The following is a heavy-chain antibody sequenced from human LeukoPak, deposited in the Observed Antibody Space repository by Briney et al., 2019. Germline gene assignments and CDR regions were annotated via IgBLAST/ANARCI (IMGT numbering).Heavy chain of an antibody. Sequence: GGSLRLSCAASGFTFSSYAMSWVRQAPGKGLEWVSAISGSGGSTYYADSVKGRFTISRDNSKNTLYLQMNSLRAEDTAVYYCAKDLKICDSSGYYFDYWGQGTLVTVSS. D-gene: IGHD3-22*01. CDR1: GFTFSSYA. CDR2: ISGSGGST. V-gene: IGHV3-23*01. J-gene: IGHJ4*02. CDR3: AKDLKICDSSGYYFDY.